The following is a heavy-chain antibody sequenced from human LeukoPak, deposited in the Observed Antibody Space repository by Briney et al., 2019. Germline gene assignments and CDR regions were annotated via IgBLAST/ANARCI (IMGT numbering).Heavy chain of an antibody. Sequence: SETLTLTCTVSGGSISNYYWNWLRQPPGKGLEWIGYIYYSGSTNYNPSLSGRVTMSLDTSKNQFSLRLTSVTAADTAVYYCARGFDSKSTYFDYWGQGPLVTVTS. D-gene: IGHD5-12*01. CDR2: IYYSGST. J-gene: IGHJ4*02. CDR1: GGSISNYY. CDR3: ARGFDSKSTYFDY. V-gene: IGHV4-59*01.